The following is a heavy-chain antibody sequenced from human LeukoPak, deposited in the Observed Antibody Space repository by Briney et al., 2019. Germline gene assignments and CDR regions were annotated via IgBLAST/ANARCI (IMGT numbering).Heavy chain of an antibody. J-gene: IGHJ4*02. D-gene: IGHD2-2*03. CDR1: GGSISSSASY. Sequence: KPSETLSLTCAVSGGSISSSASYWGWIRQPPGKGLEWIGRIFYSGSTYYNPSLKSRDTISVHTSNIQFSLRLSSVTAADTAMYYCARHGSTDYFDYWGQGTLVTVSS. CDR2: IFYSGST. V-gene: IGHV4-39*01. CDR3: ARHGSTDYFDY.